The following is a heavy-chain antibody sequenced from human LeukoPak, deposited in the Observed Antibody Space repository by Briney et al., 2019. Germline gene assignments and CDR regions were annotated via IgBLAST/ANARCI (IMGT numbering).Heavy chain of an antibody. J-gene: IGHJ4*02. Sequence: PGGSLRLSCAASGFTFSSYWMHWVRQAPGKGLVWVSRINSDGSSTSYADSVKGRFTISRDNAKNTLYLQMNSLRAEDTAVYYCARVMPYCGSGSYCFEGYYFDYWGQGTLVTVSS. V-gene: IGHV3-74*01. CDR1: GFTFSSYW. CDR2: INSDGSST. D-gene: IGHD3-10*01. CDR3: ARVMPYCGSGSYCFEGYYFDY.